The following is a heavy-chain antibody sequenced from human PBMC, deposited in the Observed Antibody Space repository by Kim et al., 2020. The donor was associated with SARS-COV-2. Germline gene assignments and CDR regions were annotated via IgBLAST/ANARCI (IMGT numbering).Heavy chain of an antibody. V-gene: IGHV3-21*01. CDR3: ARGRGVATIWGWFDP. CDR1: GFTFSSYS. CDR2: ISSSSSYI. J-gene: IGHJ5*02. D-gene: IGHD5-12*01. Sequence: GGSLRLSCAASGFTFSSYSMNWVRQAPGKGLEWVSSISSSSSYIYYADSVKGRFTISRDNAKNSLYLQMNSLRAEDTAVYYCARGRGVATIWGWFDPWGQGTLVTVSS.